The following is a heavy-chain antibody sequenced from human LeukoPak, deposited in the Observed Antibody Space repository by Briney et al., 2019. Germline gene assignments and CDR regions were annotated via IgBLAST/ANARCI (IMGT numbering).Heavy chain of an antibody. D-gene: IGHD3-10*01. J-gene: IGHJ4*02. CDR1: GFTFSSYE. CDR3: ARGVTMVRGVINY. Sequence: GGSLRLSCAASGFTFSSYEMNWVRQPPGKGLEWVSYISDSGSIIHYADSVKGRFTISRDNAKNSLYLHMNSLRAEDTAVYYCARGVTMVRGVINYWGQGTLVAVSS. V-gene: IGHV3-48*03. CDR2: ISDSGSII.